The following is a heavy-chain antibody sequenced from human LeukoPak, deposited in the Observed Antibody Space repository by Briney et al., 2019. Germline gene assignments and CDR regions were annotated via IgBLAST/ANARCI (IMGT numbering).Heavy chain of an antibody. Sequence: GGSLRLSCAASGFIFSTYTMDWVRQAPGKGLEWVSSISSGTSYIYYADSVKGRFTISRDNAKNSLYLQMNSLRAEDTAVYYCARVVTTGDFDYWGQGALVTVSS. D-gene: IGHD1-1*01. CDR2: ISSGTSYI. CDR3: ARVVTTGDFDY. CDR1: GFIFSTYT. V-gene: IGHV3-21*06. J-gene: IGHJ4*02.